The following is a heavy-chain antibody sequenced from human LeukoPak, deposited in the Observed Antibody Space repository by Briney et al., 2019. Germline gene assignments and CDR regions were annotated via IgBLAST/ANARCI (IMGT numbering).Heavy chain of an antibody. CDR1: GYTFSGYY. J-gene: IGHJ4*01. Sequence: GASVKVSCKASGYTFSGYYLHWVRQAPGQGLEWMGHIDPNSGGTKYAQKFQGRVTMTRDTSTTSAYMELSSLIFDDTAVYYCARDLGYGYGSVGHKYFDYWGHGTLVTVSS. D-gene: IGHD5-18*01. V-gene: IGHV1-2*06. CDR3: ARDLGYGYGSVGHKYFDY. CDR2: IDPNSGGT.